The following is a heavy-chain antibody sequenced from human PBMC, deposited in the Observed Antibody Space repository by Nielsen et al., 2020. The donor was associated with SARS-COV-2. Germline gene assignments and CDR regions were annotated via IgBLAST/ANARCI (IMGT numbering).Heavy chain of an antibody. D-gene: IGHD3-10*01. CDR2: INHSGST. V-gene: IGHV4-34*01. CDR3: ARETAMVRGVTTRTYYYYGMDV. Sequence: WIRQPPGKGLEWIGEINHSGSTSYNPSLKSRVTISLDTSKNQFSLKLSSVTAADTAVYYCARETAMVRGVTTRTYYYYGMDVWGQGTTVTVSS. J-gene: IGHJ6*02.